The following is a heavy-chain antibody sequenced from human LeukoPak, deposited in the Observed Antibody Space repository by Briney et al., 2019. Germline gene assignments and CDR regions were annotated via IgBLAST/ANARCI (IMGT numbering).Heavy chain of an antibody. Sequence: SETLSLTCTVSGGSISSYYWSWIRQPPGKGLEWIGYTYYSGSTNYNPSLKSRVTISVDTSKNQFSLKLSSVTAADTAVYYCARLGGVDTAMVDYWGQGTLVTVSS. CDR3: ARLGGVDTAMVDY. J-gene: IGHJ4*02. V-gene: IGHV4-59*08. CDR2: TYYSGST. D-gene: IGHD5-18*01. CDR1: GGSISSYY.